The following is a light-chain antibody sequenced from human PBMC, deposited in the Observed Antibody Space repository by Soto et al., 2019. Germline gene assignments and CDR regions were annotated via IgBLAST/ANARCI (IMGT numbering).Light chain of an antibody. CDR2: DAS. V-gene: IGKV3-11*01. J-gene: IGKJ4*01. CDR3: AQRSNWLT. Sequence: EIVLTQSPAILSLSPGERATLSCRTSQSVSSYLAWYQQKPGQTPRLLIYDASNRATDIPARFSGSGSGTDFTLTISSLEPEDSAVYYCAQRSNWLTFGGGTTVYIK. CDR1: QSVSSY.